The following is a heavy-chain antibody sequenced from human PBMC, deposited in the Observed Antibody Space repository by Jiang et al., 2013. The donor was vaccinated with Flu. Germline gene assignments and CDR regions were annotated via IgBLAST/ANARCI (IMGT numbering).Heavy chain of an antibody. J-gene: IGHJ4*02. V-gene: IGHV4-34*01. D-gene: IGHD2-2*01. CDR3: ARDIKVPAAMREYYFDY. CDR2: INHSGST. CDR1: GGSFSGYY. Sequence: LLKPSETLSLTCAVYGGSFSGYYWSWIRQPPGKGLEWIGEINHSGSTNYNPSLKSRVTISVDTSKNQFSLKLSSVTAADTAVYYCARDIKVPAAMREYYFDYWGQGTLVTVSS.